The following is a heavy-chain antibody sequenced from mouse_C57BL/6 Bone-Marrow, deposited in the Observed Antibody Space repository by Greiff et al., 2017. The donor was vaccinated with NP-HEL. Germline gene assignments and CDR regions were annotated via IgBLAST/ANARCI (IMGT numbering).Heavy chain of an antibody. D-gene: IGHD2-3*01. CDR1: GFTFSDYG. Sequence: EVKLMESGGGLVQPGGSLKLSCAASGFTFSDYGMAWVRQAPRKGPEWVAFISNLAYSIYYADTVTGRFTISRENAKNTLYLEMSSLRSEDTAMYYCARLDGYYWGQGTLVTVSA. V-gene: IGHV5-15*01. CDR3: ARLDGYY. CDR2: ISNLAYSI. J-gene: IGHJ3*01.